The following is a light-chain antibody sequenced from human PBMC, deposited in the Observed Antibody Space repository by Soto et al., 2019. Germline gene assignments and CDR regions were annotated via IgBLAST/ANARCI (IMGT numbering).Light chain of an antibody. CDR1: QSVSSSY. V-gene: IGKV3-20*01. CDR3: QQYGSSST. Sequence: EIVLPQSTGTLSLSPGERATLSCRASQSVSSSYLAWYQQKPGQAPRLLIYGASSRPTGIPDRFSGSGSGTDFTLTISRLEPEDFAVYYCQQYGSSSTFGQGTRLEI. J-gene: IGKJ5*01. CDR2: GAS.